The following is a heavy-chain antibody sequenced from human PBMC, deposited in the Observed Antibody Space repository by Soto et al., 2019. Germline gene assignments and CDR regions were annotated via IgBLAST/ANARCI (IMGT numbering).Heavy chain of an antibody. J-gene: IGHJ2*01. Sequence: EVQLLESGGGLVQPGGSLRLSCAASGFKFSNSAMTWVRQAPGKGLECVSAISGRGDSTYYADSVKGRFTISRDNSKNTLYLQINALGAEDTAVYYCVKGPVVWGSSWYFDLWGRGTLVIVSS. CDR1: GFKFSNSA. CDR3: VKGPVVWGSSWYFDL. V-gene: IGHV3-23*01. CDR2: ISGRGDST. D-gene: IGHD7-27*01.